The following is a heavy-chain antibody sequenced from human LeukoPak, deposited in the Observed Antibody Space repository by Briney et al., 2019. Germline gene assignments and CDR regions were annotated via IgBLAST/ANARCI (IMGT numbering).Heavy chain of an antibody. J-gene: IGHJ4*02. V-gene: IGHV3-7*03. Sequence: GGSLRLSCTASGFSFSSYWMCWVRQAPGKGLEYVADIKNDGSETRYVDSVKGRFTISRDNAKNSLFPQMNSLRAEDTAVYYCAGYCNGGDCSSVDYWGQGTLVTVSS. CDR2: IKNDGSET. CDR3: AGYCNGGDCSSVDY. CDR1: GFSFSSYW. D-gene: IGHD2-15*01.